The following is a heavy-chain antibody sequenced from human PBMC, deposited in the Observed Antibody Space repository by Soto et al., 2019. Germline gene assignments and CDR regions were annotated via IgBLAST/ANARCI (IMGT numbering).Heavy chain of an antibody. V-gene: IGHV4-59*08. CDR2: IYYSGST. CDR3: ARQGLGGRNYYDSSGLTAFDY. CDR1: GGSISSYY. D-gene: IGHD3-22*01. Sequence: SETLSLTCTVSGGSISSYYWSWIRQPPGKGLEWIGYIYYSGSTNFNPSLKSRVTISVDTSKNQFSLKLSSVTAADTAVYYCARQGLGGRNYYDSSGLTAFDYWGQGTLVTVSS. J-gene: IGHJ4*02.